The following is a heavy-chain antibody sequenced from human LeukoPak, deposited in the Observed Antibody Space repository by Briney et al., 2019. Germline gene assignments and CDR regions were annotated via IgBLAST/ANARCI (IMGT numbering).Heavy chain of an antibody. CDR3: ARGGITVDTAMVLDY. V-gene: IGHV1-69*04. Sequence: GASVKVSCKASGGTFSSYAISWVRQAPGQGLEWMGRIIPILGIANYAQKFQGRVTITADKSTSTAYMELSSLRSEDTAVYYCARGGITVDTAMVLDYWGQGTLVTVSS. CDR1: GGTFSSYA. CDR2: IIPILGIA. D-gene: IGHD5-18*01. J-gene: IGHJ4*02.